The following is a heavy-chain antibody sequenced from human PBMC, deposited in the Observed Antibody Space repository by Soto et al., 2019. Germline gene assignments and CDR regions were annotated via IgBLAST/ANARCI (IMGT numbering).Heavy chain of an antibody. D-gene: IGHD3-22*01. CDR1: GFSLSTSGVG. CDR2: IYWDDDK. CDR3: AHLTYYYDSSCYYSRAEYFQH. V-gene: IGHV2-5*02. J-gene: IGHJ1*01. Sequence: QITLKESGPTLVKPTQTLTLTCTFSGFSLSTSGVGVGWIRQPPGKALEWLALIYWDDDKRYSPSLKSRLTITKDTSKNQVVLTMTNMDPVDTATYYCAHLTYYYDSSCYYSRAEYFQHWGQGTLVTVSS.